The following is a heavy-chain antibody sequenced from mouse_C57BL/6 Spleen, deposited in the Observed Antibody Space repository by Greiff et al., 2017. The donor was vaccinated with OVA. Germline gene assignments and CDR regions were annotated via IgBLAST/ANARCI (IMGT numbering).Heavy chain of an antibody. D-gene: IGHD2-4*01. CDR1: GFTFSSYG. Sequence: EVKLQESGGDLVKPGGSLKLSCAASGFTFSSYGMSWVRQTPDKRLEWVATISSGGSYTYYPDSVKGRFTISRDNAKNTLYLQMSSLKSEDTAMYYCARHKYDYDGYFDYWGQGTTLTVSS. CDR3: ARHKYDYDGYFDY. CDR2: ISSGGSYT. V-gene: IGHV5-6*01. J-gene: IGHJ2*01.